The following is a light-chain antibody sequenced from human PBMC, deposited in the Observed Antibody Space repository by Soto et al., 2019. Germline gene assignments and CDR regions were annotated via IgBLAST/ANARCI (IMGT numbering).Light chain of an antibody. CDR1: QSVSSY. V-gene: IGKV3-11*01. CDR3: QQRSNWPLT. Sequence: EFVLTQSPATLSLSPGERATLSCRASQSVSSYLAWYQQKPGQAPRLLIYDASNRATGIPARFSGSGSGTDFTLTISSLEPEDFAVYYCQQRSNWPLTFGGGTNVDIK. J-gene: IGKJ4*01. CDR2: DAS.